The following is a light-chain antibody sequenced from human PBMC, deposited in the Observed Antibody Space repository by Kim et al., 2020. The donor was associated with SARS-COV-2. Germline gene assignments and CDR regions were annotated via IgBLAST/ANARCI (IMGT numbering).Light chain of an antibody. J-gene: IGLJ2*01. CDR1: SFDIGSYNL. Sequence: QSALTQPASVSGSPGQSITISCTGTSFDIGSYNLVSWYQQLPGKAPKLIIYEVTKRPSGVSNRFSGSKSGYTASLTISGLQSEDEAVYYCCSYADSKTYVVFGGGTQRTVL. CDR3: CSYADSKTYVV. V-gene: IGLV2-23*02. CDR2: EVT.